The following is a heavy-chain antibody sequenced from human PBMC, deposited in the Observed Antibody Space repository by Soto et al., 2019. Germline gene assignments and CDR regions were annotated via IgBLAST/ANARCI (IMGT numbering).Heavy chain of an antibody. CDR3: ARARRDDFWSGYLLDWFDP. V-gene: IGHV1-3*01. Sequence: QVQLVQSGAEVKKPGASVKVSCKASGYTFTSYAMHWVRQAPGQRLEWMGWINAGNGNTKYSQKFQGRVTITRDTSASTAYMELSSLRSEDTAVYYCARARRDDFWSGYLLDWFDPWGQGTLVTVSS. CDR2: INAGNGNT. J-gene: IGHJ5*02. D-gene: IGHD3-3*01. CDR1: GYTFTSYA.